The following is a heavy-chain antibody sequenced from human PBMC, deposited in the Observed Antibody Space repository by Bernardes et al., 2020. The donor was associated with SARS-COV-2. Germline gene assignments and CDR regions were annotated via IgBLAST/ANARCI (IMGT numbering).Heavy chain of an antibody. CDR3: ASDYFGSYYYYYMDV. CDR1: GFTFSSYS. CDR2: ISSSSSTI. V-gene: IGHV3-48*04. D-gene: IGHD3-10*01. Sequence: GGSLRLSCAASGFTFSSYSMNWVRQAPGKGLEWVSYISSSSSTIYYADSVKGRFTISRDNAKNSLYLQMNSLRAEDTAVYYCASDYFGSYYYYYMDVWGKGTTVTVSS. J-gene: IGHJ6*03.